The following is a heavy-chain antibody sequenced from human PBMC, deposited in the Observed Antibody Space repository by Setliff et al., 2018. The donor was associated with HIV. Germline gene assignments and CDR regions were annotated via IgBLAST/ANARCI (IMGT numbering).Heavy chain of an antibody. CDR2: IYTSGST. D-gene: IGHD3-3*01. Sequence: SETLSLTCTVSGGSISSGGYYWSWIRQPAGKGLEWIGRIYTSGSTNYNPSLKSRVTISVETSKNQFSLNLSSVTAADTAMYYCARGRGAYDNFWSGYYYGLDVWGQGTTVTVSS. CDR3: ARGRGAYDNFWSGYYYGLDV. J-gene: IGHJ6*02. CDR1: GGSISSGGYY. V-gene: IGHV4-61*02.